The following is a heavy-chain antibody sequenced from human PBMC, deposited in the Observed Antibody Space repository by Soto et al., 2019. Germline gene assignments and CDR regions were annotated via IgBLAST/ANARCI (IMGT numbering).Heavy chain of an antibody. CDR1: DGSISSFY. J-gene: IGHJ3*02. D-gene: IGHD3-22*01. V-gene: IGHV4-59*01. CDR2: IYYSGST. Sequence: ETLSLTQTVPDGSISSFYWSWSRQPPGKGLEWIGYIYYSGSTNYNPSLKSRVTISVDTSKNQFSLKLSSVTAADTAVYYCARGADYYDSSGYYGAFDIWGQGTMVS. CDR3: ARGADYYDSSGYYGAFDI.